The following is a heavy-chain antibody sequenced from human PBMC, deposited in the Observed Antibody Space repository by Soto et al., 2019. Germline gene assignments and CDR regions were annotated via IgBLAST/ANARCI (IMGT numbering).Heavy chain of an antibody. CDR1: GYNFTNYW. D-gene: IGHD3-9*01. CDR2: IYPGDSDT. CDR3: ARPRNDNYDILTGYLALDAFAI. Sequence: PGESLKISCKGSGYNFTNYWIGWVRQMPGKGLEWMGIIYPGDSDTRYSPSFQGQVTISADKSISTAYVQWSSLKASDTAMYYCARPRNDNYDILTGYLALDAFAICGQGTMVTVSS. V-gene: IGHV5-51*01. J-gene: IGHJ3*02.